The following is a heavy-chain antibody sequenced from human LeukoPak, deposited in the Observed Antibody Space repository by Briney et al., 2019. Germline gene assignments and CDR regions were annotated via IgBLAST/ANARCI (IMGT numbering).Heavy chain of an antibody. J-gene: IGHJ4*02. D-gene: IGHD3-3*01. CDR1: GFTFSGYD. Sequence: GSLRLSCAASGFTFSGYDMSWVRQPPGKGLEWIGEIYHSGSTNYNPSLKSRVTISVDTSKNQFSLKLSSVTAADTAVYYCARHLKGVVILDYWGQGTLVTVSS. V-gene: IGHV4-34*01. CDR2: IYHSGST. CDR3: ARHLKGVVILDY.